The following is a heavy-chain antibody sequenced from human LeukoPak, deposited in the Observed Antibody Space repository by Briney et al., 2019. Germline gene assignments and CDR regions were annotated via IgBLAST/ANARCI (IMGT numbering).Heavy chain of an antibody. CDR1: GYTFTGYY. D-gene: IGHD3-3*01. CDR3: AAPFGVVTIYYYGMDV. J-gene: IGHJ6*02. V-gene: IGHV1-2*02. CDR2: INPNSGGT. Sequence: WASVKVSCKASGYTFTGYYMHWVRQAPGQGLEWVGWINPNSGGTNYAQKFQGRVTMTRDTSISTAYMELSRLRSDDTAVYYCAAPFGVVTIYYYGMDVWGQGTTVTVSS.